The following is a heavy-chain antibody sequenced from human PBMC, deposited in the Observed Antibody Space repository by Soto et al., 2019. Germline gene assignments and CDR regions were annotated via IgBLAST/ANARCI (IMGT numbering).Heavy chain of an antibody. Sequence: EAQLVESGGGLVQPGGSLRLSCAASGFTFSVYTMHWVRQSPGKGLEWISSITSSGTTISYADSVKGRFTISRDNAKSSLFLQMDTLRDEDTAVYYCARDGYSTSSDWPWFDPWGQGTLVTVYS. CDR2: ITSSGTTI. J-gene: IGHJ5*02. CDR3: ARDGYSTSSDWPWFDP. V-gene: IGHV3-48*02. D-gene: IGHD6-6*01. CDR1: GFTFSVYT.